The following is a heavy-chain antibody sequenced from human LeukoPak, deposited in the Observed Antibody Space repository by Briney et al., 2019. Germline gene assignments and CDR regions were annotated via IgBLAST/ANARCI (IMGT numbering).Heavy chain of an antibody. CDR1: GFTFSSDW. J-gene: IGHJ4*02. CDR3: ARDLGTGRPHDY. V-gene: IGHV3-7*01. D-gene: IGHD3/OR15-3a*01. Sequence: GGSLRLSCAASGFTFSSDWMTWVRQAPGKGLGWVANIKQDGSEEYYMDSAKGRFTISRDNAKNSLYLQMNSLRAEDTAVYYCARDLGTGRPHDYWGQGTLVTVSS. CDR2: IKQDGSEE.